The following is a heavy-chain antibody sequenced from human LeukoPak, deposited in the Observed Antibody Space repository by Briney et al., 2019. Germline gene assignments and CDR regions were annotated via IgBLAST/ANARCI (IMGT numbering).Heavy chain of an antibody. CDR3: ARVSIGWYSFDY. CDR1: GFTFSNYW. CDR2: INQDGSEK. J-gene: IGHJ4*02. V-gene: IGHV3-7*01. D-gene: IGHD6-19*01. Sequence: GGSLRLSCAASGFTFSNYWMSWVRQAPGKGLNWVANINQDGSEKYYVDSVKGRFTISRDNAKNSLSLQMNSLRAEDTAVCYCARVSIGWYSFDYWGQGTLVTVSS.